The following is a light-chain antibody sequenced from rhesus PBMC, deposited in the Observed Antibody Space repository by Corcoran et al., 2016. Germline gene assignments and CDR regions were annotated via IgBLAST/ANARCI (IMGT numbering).Light chain of an antibody. Sequence: DIQMTQSPSSLSASVGDTVTITCRASQGISSYLNWFQQKPGKAPKHLIYAATTLQSGVPSRFSGSGSGTDFTLPISSLQPEDFATYYCQQYKTYPFTFGPGTKLDIK. CDR3: QQYKTYPFT. V-gene: IGKV1-28*02. J-gene: IGKJ3*01. CDR2: AAT. CDR1: QGISSY.